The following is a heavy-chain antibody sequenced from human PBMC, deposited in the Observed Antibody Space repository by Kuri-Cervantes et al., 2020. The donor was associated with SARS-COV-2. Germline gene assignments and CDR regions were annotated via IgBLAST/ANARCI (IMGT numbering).Heavy chain of an antibody. CDR2: ITYNGKNK. J-gene: IGHJ4*02. D-gene: IGHD4/OR15-4a*01. V-gene: IGHV3-30*18. CDR1: GFNFSGTD. Sequence: GGCLRLSCAASGFNFSGTDMHWVRQAPGKGLEWVAFITYNGKNKNCIASVKGRFTISRDNSQNTLFLQLKSLRSEDAAMYYCAKDGVGAHDFWGQGTLVTVSS. CDR3: AKDGVGAHDF.